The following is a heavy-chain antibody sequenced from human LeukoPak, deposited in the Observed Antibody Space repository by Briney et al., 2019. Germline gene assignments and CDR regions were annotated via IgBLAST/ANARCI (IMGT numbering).Heavy chain of an antibody. CDR2: IYYSGST. CDR1: GGSISSSRYY. Sequence: SETLSLTCTVSGGSISSSRYYWGWVRQPPGKGLEYIGNIYYSGSTYYKPSLKSRVTISVDTSKNQFSLKVTPVTAADTAVYYCARFYSSDWEVFDYWGQGTLVTVSS. CDR3: ARFYSSDWEVFDY. D-gene: IGHD6-19*01. J-gene: IGHJ4*02. V-gene: IGHV4-39*01.